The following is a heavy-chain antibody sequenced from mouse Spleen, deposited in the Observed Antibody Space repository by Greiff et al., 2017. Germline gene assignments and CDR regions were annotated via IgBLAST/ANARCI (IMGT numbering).Heavy chain of an antibody. CDR2: IYARSGNT. CDR1: GYTFTSYG. J-gene: IGHJ1*01. V-gene: IGHV1-81*01. D-gene: IGHD1-1*01. CDR3: ARGATYGSSYWYFDV. Sequence: QVQLKQSGAELARPGASVKLSCKASGYTFTSYGISWVKQRTGQGLEWIGEIYARSGNTYYNEKFKGKATLTADKSSSTAYMELRSLTSENSAVYFCARGATYGSSYWYFDVWGAGTTVTVSS.